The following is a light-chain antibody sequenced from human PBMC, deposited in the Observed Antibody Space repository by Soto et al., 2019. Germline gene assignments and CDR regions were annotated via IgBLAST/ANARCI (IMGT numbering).Light chain of an antibody. CDR2: KAS. V-gene: IGKV1-5*03. CDR3: QQYNSSLT. Sequence: DIQMTQSPSTLSASVGDRVTITCRASQSISSWLAWYQQKPGKAPKRLIYKASSLESGVPSRFSGSGSGTEFTLTISSLQPDDFATYYCQQYNSSLTFGGGTKVEIK. CDR1: QSISSW. J-gene: IGKJ4*01.